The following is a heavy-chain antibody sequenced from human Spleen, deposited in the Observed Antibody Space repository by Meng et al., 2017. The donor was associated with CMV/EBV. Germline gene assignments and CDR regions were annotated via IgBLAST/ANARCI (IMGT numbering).Heavy chain of an antibody. CDR1: TFSDYD. CDR2: ISSSGSNM. D-gene: IGHD2-2*01. J-gene: IGHJ4*02. CDR3: ARGQLILPAAAMEYYFDY. Sequence: TFSDYDMNWNRQATGKGVEGVSYISSSGSNMYYADSVKGRFTISRDNAKNSLFLQMNSLRAEDTAVYYCARGQLILPAAAMEYYFDYWGQGTLVTVSS. V-gene: IGHV3-11*04.